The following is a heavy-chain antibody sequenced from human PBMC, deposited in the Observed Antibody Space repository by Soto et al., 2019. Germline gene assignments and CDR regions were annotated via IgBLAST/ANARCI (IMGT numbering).Heavy chain of an antibody. V-gene: IGHV4-30-4*01. CDR2: IYYSGST. D-gene: IGHD3-10*01. CDR1: GGSISRGDYY. J-gene: IGHJ3*02. CDR3: ASVGGSGAFDI. Sequence: QVQLQESGPGLVKPSQTLSLTCIVSGGSISRGDYYWSWIRQPPGRGLEWIGYIYYSGSTNYNPSLKGRLTISVEPPKNHWSLIRGSVTAANAAVNSWASVGGSGAFDIGAKGTMVPV.